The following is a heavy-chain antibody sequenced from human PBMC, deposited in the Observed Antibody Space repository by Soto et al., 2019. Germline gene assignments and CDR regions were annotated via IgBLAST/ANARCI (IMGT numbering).Heavy chain of an antibody. J-gene: IGHJ6*02. CDR2: IWYDGSNK. CDR3: AREEPYLSSHGDQLYYYYGIDV. CDR1: GFTFSSYG. D-gene: IGHD4-17*01. V-gene: IGHV3-33*01. Sequence: QVQLVESGGGVVQPGRSLRLSCAASGFTFSSYGMHWVRQAPGKGLEWVAVIWYDGSNKYYADSVKGRFTISRDNSKNTLYLQMNSLRAEDTAVYYCAREEPYLSSHGDQLYYYYGIDVWGQGTTVTVSS.